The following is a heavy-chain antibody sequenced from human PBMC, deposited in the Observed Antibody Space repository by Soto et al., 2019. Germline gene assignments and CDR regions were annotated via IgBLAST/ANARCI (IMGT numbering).Heavy chain of an antibody. Sequence: ASVKVSCKASGYTFTGYYMHWVRQAPGQGLEWMGWINPNSGGTNYAQKFQGWVTMTRDTSISTAYMELSRLRSDDTAVYYCARTDYYDPPRGPFDIWGQGTMVTVSS. CDR1: GYTFTGYY. CDR2: INPNSGGT. CDR3: ARTDYYDPPRGPFDI. D-gene: IGHD3-22*01. V-gene: IGHV1-2*04. J-gene: IGHJ3*02.